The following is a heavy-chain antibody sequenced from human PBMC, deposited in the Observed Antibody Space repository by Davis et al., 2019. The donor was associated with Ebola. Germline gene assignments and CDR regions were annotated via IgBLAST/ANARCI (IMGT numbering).Heavy chain of an antibody. CDR2: INHSGST. Sequence: MPSETLSLTCAVYGGSFSGYYWSWIRQPPGKGLEWIGEINHSGSTNYNPSLKSRVTISIDSSENQFSLNLKSVTAAATAVYYCARGWGSSGWQHWGQGTLVTVSS. D-gene: IGHD6-19*01. J-gene: IGHJ4*02. V-gene: IGHV4-34*01. CDR3: ARGWGSSGWQH. CDR1: GGSFSGYY.